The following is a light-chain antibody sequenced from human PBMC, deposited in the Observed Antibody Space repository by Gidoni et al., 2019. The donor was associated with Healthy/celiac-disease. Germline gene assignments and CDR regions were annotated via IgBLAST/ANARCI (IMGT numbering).Light chain of an antibody. CDR1: QRVSSN. J-gene: IGKJ2*01. V-gene: IGKV3-11*01. CDR3: QQRSNWPQST. Sequence: EMVLTQSSATLSLSPGERATIRCRASQRVSSNLAWYQQKPGQAPRLLIYDASNRVTGIPARFSGSGSTTDLTLTISSLEPEDFAVYYCQQRSNWPQSTFGQGTKLEIK. CDR2: DAS.